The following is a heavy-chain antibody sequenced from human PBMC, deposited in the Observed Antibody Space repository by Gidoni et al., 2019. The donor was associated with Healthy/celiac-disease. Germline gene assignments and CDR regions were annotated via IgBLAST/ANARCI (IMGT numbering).Heavy chain of an antibody. J-gene: IGHJ3*02. V-gene: IGHV1-69*01. Sequence: QVQLVQSGAEVKKPGSSVKVSCKASGGTFSSYAISWVRQAPGQGLEWMGGIIPIFGTANDAQKFQGRVTITADESTSTAYMELSSLRSEDTAVYYCARDLGGSGGSWGAAFDIWGQGTMVTVSS. CDR2: IIPIFGTA. D-gene: IGHD2-15*01. CDR1: GGTFSSYA. CDR3: ARDLGGSGGSWGAAFDI.